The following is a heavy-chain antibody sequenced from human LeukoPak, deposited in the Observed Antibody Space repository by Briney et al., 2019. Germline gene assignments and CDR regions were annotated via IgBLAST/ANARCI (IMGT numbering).Heavy chain of an antibody. CDR2: FYYSGSN. CDR1: GASITSYY. D-gene: IGHD2-15*01. V-gene: IGHV4-59*01. CDR3: VRGYCSGPTCYHFDY. J-gene: IGHJ4*02. Sequence: PSETLSLTCTVSGASITSYYWNWVRQPPGKGLEWIGYFYYSGSNNYNPSLKSRITISVDTSKNQFSLKLSSVTAADTAVYYCVRGYCSGPTCYHFDYWGQGTLVTVSS.